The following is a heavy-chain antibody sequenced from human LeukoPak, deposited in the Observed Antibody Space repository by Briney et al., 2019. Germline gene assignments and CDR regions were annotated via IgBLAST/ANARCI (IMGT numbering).Heavy chain of an antibody. Sequence: PGGSLRLSCAASGFSFSSYGMHWVRQAPGKGLEWVAFIRYDGSNKYYGDSVRGRFTISRDNSKNTLYLQMNSLRAEDTAVYYCAKSRASQWLDDYYYYMDVWGKGTTVTISS. J-gene: IGHJ6*03. CDR1: GFSFSSYG. CDR2: IRYDGSNK. D-gene: IGHD6-19*01. CDR3: AKSRASQWLDDYYYYMDV. V-gene: IGHV3-30*02.